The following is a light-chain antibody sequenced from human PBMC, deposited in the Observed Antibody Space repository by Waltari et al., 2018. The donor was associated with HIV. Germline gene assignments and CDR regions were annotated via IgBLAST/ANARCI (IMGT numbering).Light chain of an antibody. CDR2: GAS. Sequence: ERVLTQSPGTLSLSPGERATLSCRASQSVSSSYLAWYQQQPGQAPRLLIYGASTRATGIPDRFSGSGSGTDFTLTISRLEPEDFAVYYCQQYGSSSWTFGQGTKV. V-gene: IGKV3-20*01. CDR1: QSVSSSY. J-gene: IGKJ1*01. CDR3: QQYGSSSWT.